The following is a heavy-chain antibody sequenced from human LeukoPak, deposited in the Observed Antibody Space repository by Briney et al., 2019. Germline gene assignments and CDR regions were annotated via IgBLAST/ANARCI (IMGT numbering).Heavy chain of an antibody. CDR3: ARDGPWDAFDI. V-gene: IGHV4-31*03. CDR1: GGSISSGGYY. CDR2: IYYSGST. J-gene: IGHJ3*02. Sequence: SETLSLTCTVSGGSISSGGYYWSWIRQHPGKGLEWIGYIYYSGSTYYNPSLKSRVTISVDTSKNQFSLKLSSVTAADTAVYYCARDGPWDAFDIWGQGTMVTVSS.